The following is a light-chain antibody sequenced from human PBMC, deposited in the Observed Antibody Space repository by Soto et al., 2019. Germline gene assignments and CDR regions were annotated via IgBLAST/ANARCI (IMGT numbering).Light chain of an antibody. Sequence: QSVLTQPPSVAGSTGQSITISCTGTSSDVGGYNYVSWYQQHPGKAPKLMIYEVSNRPSGVSNRFSGSKSGNTASLTISGLQAEDEADYYCSSKRSSSTLVFGGGTKVTVL. CDR3: SSKRSSSTLV. CDR2: EVS. V-gene: IGLV2-14*01. J-gene: IGLJ2*01. CDR1: SSDVGGYNY.